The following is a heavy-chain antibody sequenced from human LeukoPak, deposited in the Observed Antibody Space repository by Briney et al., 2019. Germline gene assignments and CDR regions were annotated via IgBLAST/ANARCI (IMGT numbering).Heavy chain of an antibody. D-gene: IGHD3-10*01. CDR2: INSDGSST. Sequence: GSLRLSCAASGFTFSNYWMHWVRQAPGKGLVWVSRINSDGSSTSYADSVKGRFTISRDNAKNTLYLQMNSLRAEDTAVYYCARVSSRSYFGYYYYYMDVWGKGTTVTVSS. CDR1: GFTFSNYW. CDR3: ARVSSRSYFGYYYYYMDV. J-gene: IGHJ6*03. V-gene: IGHV3-74*01.